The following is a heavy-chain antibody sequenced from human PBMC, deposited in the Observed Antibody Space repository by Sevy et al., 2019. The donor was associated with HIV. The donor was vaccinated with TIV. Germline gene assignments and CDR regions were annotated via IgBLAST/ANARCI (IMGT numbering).Heavy chain of an antibody. D-gene: IGHD3-22*01. J-gene: IGHJ4*02. Sequence: GGSLRLSCAASGFTFDDYAMHWVRKAPGKGLEWVSGISWNSGSIGYADSVKGRFTISRDNAKNSLYLQMNSLRAEDTALYYCAKDSADYYDSSGYFDYWGQGTLVTVSS. V-gene: IGHV3-9*01. CDR2: ISWNSGSI. CDR3: AKDSADYYDSSGYFDY. CDR1: GFTFDDYA.